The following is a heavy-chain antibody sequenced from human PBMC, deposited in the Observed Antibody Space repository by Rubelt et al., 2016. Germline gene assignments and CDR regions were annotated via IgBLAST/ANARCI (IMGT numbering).Heavy chain of an antibody. J-gene: IGHJ4*02. CDR3: ARSRRFLEWLLSYRSFGVDY. CDR2: INHSGST. V-gene: IGHV4-34*01. D-gene: IGHD3-3*01. Sequence: GEINHSGSTSYNPSLKSRVTISVDTSKNQFSLKLSSVTAADTAVYYCARSRRFLEWLLSYRSFGVDYWGQGTLVTVSS.